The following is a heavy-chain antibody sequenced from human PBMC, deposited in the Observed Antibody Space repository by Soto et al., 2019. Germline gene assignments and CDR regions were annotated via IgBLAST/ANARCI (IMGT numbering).Heavy chain of an antibody. V-gene: IGHV1-69*13. J-gene: IGHJ4*02. CDR3: ARGVHYDSSGYYYFY. CDR2: IIPLFGTA. Sequence: GPPVKVSCKASGGTFNNYAISWVRQAPGQGLEWMGGIIPLFGTANYAQRFQGRVTITADESTSTAYMELRSLRSEDTAVYYCARGVHYDSSGYYYFYWGQGTLVTVSS. D-gene: IGHD3-22*01. CDR1: GGTFNNYA.